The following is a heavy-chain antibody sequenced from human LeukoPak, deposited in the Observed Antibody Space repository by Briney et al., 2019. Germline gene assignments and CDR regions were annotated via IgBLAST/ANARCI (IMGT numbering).Heavy chain of an antibody. CDR2: IIPISGIA. Sequence: GASVKVSCKASGGTVSSYAISWVQQAPGQGLEWMARIIPISGIANYAQKFQGRVTITADKSTSTAYMELSSLRSEDTAVYYCARDAGKRVVVPAADPYYYGMDVWGQGTTVTVSS. V-gene: IGHV1-69*04. CDR1: GGTVSSYA. CDR3: ARDAGKRVVVPAADPYYYGMDV. D-gene: IGHD2-2*01. J-gene: IGHJ6*02.